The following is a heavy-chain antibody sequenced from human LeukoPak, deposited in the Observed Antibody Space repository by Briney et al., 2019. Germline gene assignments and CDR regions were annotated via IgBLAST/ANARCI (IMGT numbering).Heavy chain of an antibody. Sequence: ASVKVSCKASGYTFTSYAMHWVRQAPGQRLEWMGWINAGNGNTKYSQKFQGRVTITRDTSASTAYMELSSLRSEDTAVYYCARDGTYYDILTGYSPTDYYYGMDVWGKGTTVTVSS. CDR3: ARDGTYYDILTGYSPTDYYYGMDV. V-gene: IGHV1-3*01. CDR1: GYTFTSYA. CDR2: INAGNGNT. J-gene: IGHJ6*04. D-gene: IGHD3-9*01.